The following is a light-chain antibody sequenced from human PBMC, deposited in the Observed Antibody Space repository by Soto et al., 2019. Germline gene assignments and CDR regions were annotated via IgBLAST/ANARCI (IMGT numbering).Light chain of an antibody. Sequence: QSVLTQPPSASGSPGQSVTISCTGTSSDVGGYNYVSWYQQYPGKAPNLMIYEVSKRPSWVPDRFSGSKSGNTASLTVSGLQAEDEADYYCSSYAGSNNLVFGGGTKVTVL. J-gene: IGLJ2*01. CDR1: SSDVGGYNY. CDR2: EVS. V-gene: IGLV2-8*01. CDR3: SSYAGSNNLV.